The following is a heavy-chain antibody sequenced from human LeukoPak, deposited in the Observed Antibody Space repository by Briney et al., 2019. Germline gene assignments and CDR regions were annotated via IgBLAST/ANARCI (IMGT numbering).Heavy chain of an antibody. CDR1: GGSISSYY. Sequence: SETPSLTCTVSGGSISSYYWSWIRQPPGKGLEWIGYIYYSGSTNYNPSLKSRVTISVDTSRNQFSLKLSSVTAADTAVYYCARVLVVVPAAMREYYYYMDVWGKGTTVTVSS. CDR3: ARVLVVVPAAMREYYYYMDV. D-gene: IGHD2-2*01. CDR2: IYYSGST. J-gene: IGHJ6*03. V-gene: IGHV4-59*01.